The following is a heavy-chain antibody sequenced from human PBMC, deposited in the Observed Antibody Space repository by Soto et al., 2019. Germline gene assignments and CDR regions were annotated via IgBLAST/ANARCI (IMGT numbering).Heavy chain of an antibody. CDR3: ARGPAAMLPYYYYYYMDV. D-gene: IGHD2-2*01. CDR1: GGSFSGYY. Sequence: SETLSLTCAVYGGSFSGYYWSWIRQPPGKGLEWIGEINHSGSTNYNPSLKSRVTISVDTSKNQFSLKLSSVTAADTAVYYCARGPAAMLPYYYYYYMDVWGKGTTVTVSS. CDR2: INHSGST. V-gene: IGHV4-34*01. J-gene: IGHJ6*03.